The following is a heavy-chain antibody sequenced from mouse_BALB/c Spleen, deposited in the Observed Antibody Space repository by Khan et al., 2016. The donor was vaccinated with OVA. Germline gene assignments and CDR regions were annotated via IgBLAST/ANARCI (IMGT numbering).Heavy chain of an antibody. D-gene: IGHD1-2*01. Sequence: EVQLQESGPGLVKPSQSLSLTCTVTGYSITSGYDWNWIRQFPVNKLEWMGYISYSGSTNYNPSLKSRISITRDTSKNQFFLQLNSVTTEDTATHYCARTARIKYWGQGTTLTVSS. CDR2: ISYSGST. CDR3: ARTARIKY. J-gene: IGHJ2*01. V-gene: IGHV3-2*02. CDR1: GYSITSGYD.